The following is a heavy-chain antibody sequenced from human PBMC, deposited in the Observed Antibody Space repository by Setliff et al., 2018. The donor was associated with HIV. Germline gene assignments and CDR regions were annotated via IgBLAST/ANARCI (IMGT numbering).Heavy chain of an antibody. D-gene: IGHD5-18*01. J-gene: IGHJ1*01. CDR3: ARGGYSYGFGRHRAYFQY. V-gene: IGHV4-38-2*01. CDR1: GFSISSRYY. CDR2: IYHTGSS. Sequence: SETLSLTCDVSGFSISSRYYWGWIRQSPGKGLEWIGNIYHTGSSYYNPSLNDRATISLDTSKNQFSLKLNSVTAADTAVYYCARGGYSYGFGRHRAYFQYWGQGTQVTVSS.